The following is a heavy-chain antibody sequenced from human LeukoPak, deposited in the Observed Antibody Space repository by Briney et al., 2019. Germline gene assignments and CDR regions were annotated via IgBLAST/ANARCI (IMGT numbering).Heavy chain of an antibody. CDR1: GLTFSNHA. Sequence: GGSLRLSCAASGLTFSNHAMGWVRQAPGKGLEWVANIKQDGSEKYYVDSVKGRFTISRDNAKNSRYLQMNSLGAENTAVYYCARESGPRAADYWGQGTLVT. CDR3: ARESGPRAADY. V-gene: IGHV3-7*01. J-gene: IGHJ4*02. CDR2: IKQDGSEK. D-gene: IGHD1-14*01.